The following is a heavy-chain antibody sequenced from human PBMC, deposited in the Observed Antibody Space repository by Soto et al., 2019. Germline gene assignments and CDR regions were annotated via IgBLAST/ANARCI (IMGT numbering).Heavy chain of an antibody. V-gene: IGHV1-58*01. Sequence: SVKVSCKASGFTFTSSAVQWVRQARGQRLEWIGWIAVGSGNTNYAQKFQERVTITRDMSTSTAYMELSSLRSEDTAVYYCAADVGYYDSTRPDAFDIWGQGTMVTVSS. J-gene: IGHJ3*02. D-gene: IGHD3-22*01. CDR1: GFTFTSSA. CDR3: AADVGYYDSTRPDAFDI. CDR2: IAVGSGNT.